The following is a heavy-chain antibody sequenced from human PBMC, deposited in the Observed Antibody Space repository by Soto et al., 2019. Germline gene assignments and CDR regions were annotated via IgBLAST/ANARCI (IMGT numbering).Heavy chain of an antibody. CDR3: ARDRGIVVVPAATNNWFDP. CDR2: IIPIFGTA. D-gene: IGHD2-2*01. Sequence: QVQLVQSGAEVKKPGSSVKVSCQASGGTFSSYAISWVRQAPGQGLEWMGGIIPIFGTANYAQKFQGRVTITADKSTSTAYMELSSLRSEDTAVYYCARDRGIVVVPAATNNWFDPWGQGTLVTVSS. J-gene: IGHJ5*02. CDR1: GGTFSSYA. V-gene: IGHV1-69*06.